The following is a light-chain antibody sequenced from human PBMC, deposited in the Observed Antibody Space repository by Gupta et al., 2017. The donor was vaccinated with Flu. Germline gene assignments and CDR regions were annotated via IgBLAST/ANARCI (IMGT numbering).Light chain of an antibody. J-gene: IGLJ2*01. CDR3: SSQDSTDNNQAV. CDR1: NIRKTN. V-gene: IGLV3-19*01. CDR2: AKN. Sequence: TVRSPGKGDNIRKTNASCYKQKPGQAPVHVIYAKNIRPSGIPDRFSGSSSGDTASLTITGAQAEDEADDYCSSQDSTDNNQAVFGGGTKLTVL.